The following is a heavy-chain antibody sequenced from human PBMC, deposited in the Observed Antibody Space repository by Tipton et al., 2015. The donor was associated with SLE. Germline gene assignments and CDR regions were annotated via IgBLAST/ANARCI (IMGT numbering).Heavy chain of an antibody. CDR3: ARAFRETRTYYYYYMDV. V-gene: IGHV4-59*01. J-gene: IGHJ6*03. CDR2: IYYSGRT. D-gene: IGHD3-10*01. CDR1: GGSISNFY. Sequence: LRLSCTVSGGSISNFYWSWIRQPPGKGLEWIGYIYYSGRTNNNPSLQSRVTISVDTSKNQLSLKMRSVTAADTAVYYCARAFRETRTYYYYYMDVWGKGTTVTVSS.